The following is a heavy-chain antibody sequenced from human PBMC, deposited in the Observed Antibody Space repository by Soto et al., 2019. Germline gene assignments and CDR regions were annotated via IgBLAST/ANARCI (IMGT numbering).Heavy chain of an antibody. CDR2: IYYSGST. CDR3: ARGLLTVTTDYYYGMDV. CDR1: GASLSSGDYY. J-gene: IGHJ6*02. V-gene: IGHV4-30-4*08. Sequence: PSETLSLTCTVSGASLSSGDYYWSWLRQPPGKGLEWIRYIYYSGSTYYNSSLKSRVTISVDTSKNQFSLKLSSVTAADTAVYYGARGLLTVTTDYYYGMDVWGQGTMVTVSS. D-gene: IGHD4-17*01.